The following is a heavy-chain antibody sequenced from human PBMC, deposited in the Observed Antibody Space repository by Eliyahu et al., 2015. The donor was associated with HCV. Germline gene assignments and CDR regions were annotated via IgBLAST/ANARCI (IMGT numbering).Heavy chain of an antibody. Sequence: EVQLVQSGAEVKKPGESLKISXKGSGYSFTSYWIGWVRQMPGKGLEWMGIIYPGDSDTRYSPSFQGQVTISADKSISTAYLQWSSLKASDTAMYYCARLSRDGYQRYYFDYWGQGTLVTVSS. D-gene: IGHD5-24*01. J-gene: IGHJ4*02. V-gene: IGHV5-51*01. CDR3: ARLSRDGYQRYYFDY. CDR1: GYSFTSYW. CDR2: IYPGDSDT.